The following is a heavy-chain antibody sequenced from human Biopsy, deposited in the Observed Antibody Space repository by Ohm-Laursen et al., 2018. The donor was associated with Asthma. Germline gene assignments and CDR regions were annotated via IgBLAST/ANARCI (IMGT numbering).Heavy chain of an antibody. Sequence: VTLSLTCDVYPGSFSGFLWTWIRQSPGKGLEWIGETNERGVTNNNPSLKSRVIISIDTYWNRVSLKLTSVTAADTAVYYCARGPELDVWGQGTTVTVSS. CDR1: PGSFSGFL. J-gene: IGHJ6*02. CDR2: TNERGVT. V-gene: IGHV4-34*01. CDR3: ARGPELDV.